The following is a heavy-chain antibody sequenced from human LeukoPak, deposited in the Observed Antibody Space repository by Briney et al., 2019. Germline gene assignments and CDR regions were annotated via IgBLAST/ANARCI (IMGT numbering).Heavy chain of an antibody. J-gene: IGHJ4*02. CDR1: GFTFRNYA. V-gene: IGHV3-64*01. Sequence: PGGSLRLSCAASGFTFRNYAMHSVRQAPGEGLEYVSAITGDGGTTYYARSVKDRFTISRDNSKNTLYLQMGSLRAEDMAVYYCARIYYDRGGHYYDYWGQGTLVTVSS. CDR2: ITGDGGTT. D-gene: IGHD3-22*01. CDR3: ARIYYDRGGHYYDY.